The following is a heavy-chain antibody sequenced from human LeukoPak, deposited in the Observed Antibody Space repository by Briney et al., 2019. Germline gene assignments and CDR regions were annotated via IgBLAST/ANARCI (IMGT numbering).Heavy chain of an antibody. J-gene: IGHJ4*02. CDR1: GGSFGGYY. CDR2: INHSGST. Sequence: PSETLSLTCAVYGGSFGGYYWSWIRQPPGKGLEWIGEINHSGSTNYNPSLKSRVTISVDTSKSQFSLKLSSVTAADTAVYYCARGRPYRYSSSWYDYWGQGTLVTVSS. D-gene: IGHD6-13*01. V-gene: IGHV4-34*01. CDR3: ARGRPYRYSSSWYDY.